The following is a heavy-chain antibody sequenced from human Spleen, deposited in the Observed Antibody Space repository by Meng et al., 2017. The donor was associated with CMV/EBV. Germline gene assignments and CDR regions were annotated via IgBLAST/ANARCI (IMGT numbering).Heavy chain of an antibody. J-gene: IGHJ6*02. Sequence: SETLSLTCAVYGGSFSGYYWTWVRQSPGKGLEWIGEINHSGTTNYNPSLKGRVTVSLDTSKKQFSLKLTSVTAADAAVYYCFAPGYSSSWYLGGGMDVWGQGTTVTVSS. V-gene: IGHV4-34*01. CDR1: GGSFSGYY. CDR3: FAPGYSSSWYLGGGMDV. D-gene: IGHD6-13*01. CDR2: INHSGTT.